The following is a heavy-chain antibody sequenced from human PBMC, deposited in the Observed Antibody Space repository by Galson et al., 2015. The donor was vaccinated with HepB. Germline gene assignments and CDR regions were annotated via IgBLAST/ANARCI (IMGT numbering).Heavy chain of an antibody. V-gene: IGHV3-33*08. CDR2: IWYDGSNK. CDR1: GFTFGSYG. J-gene: IGHJ4*02. Sequence: SLRLSCAASGFTFGSYGMHWVRQAPGKGLEWVAVIWYDGSNKYYADSVKGRFTISRDNSKNTLYLQMNSLRAEDTAVYYCARAQPGIAAAGTIYWGQGTLVTVSS. D-gene: IGHD6-13*01. CDR3: ARAQPGIAAAGTIY.